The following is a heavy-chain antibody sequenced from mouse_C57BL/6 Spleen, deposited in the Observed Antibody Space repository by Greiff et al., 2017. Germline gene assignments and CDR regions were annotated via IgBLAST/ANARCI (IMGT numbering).Heavy chain of an antibody. CDR2: FNPSTGGT. J-gene: IGHJ2*01. CDR3: ARKDYGSSFAY. Sequence: VQLQQSGPELLQPAPSVKMSCKASGYSFTGYYMNLVKQSPETSLEWIGEFNPSTGGTTYNQKFKAKATLTVDKSSSTAYMQLKGLTSADSAVYYCARKDYGSSFAYWGQGTTLTVSA. V-gene: IGHV1-42*01. CDR1: GYSFTGYY. D-gene: IGHD1-1*01.